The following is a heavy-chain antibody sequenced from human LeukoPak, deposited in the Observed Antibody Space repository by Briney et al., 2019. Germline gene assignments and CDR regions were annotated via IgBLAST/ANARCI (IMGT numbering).Heavy chain of an antibody. D-gene: IGHD1-26*01. Sequence: PGGSLRLSCAASGFTFSTYWMSWVRQAPGKGLEWVAIIKQDGSETYYLDSVKGRFTISRDNAENSLYLQMNSLRAEDTAVYYWARYTSSIVGTRFDFWGQGTLVNVST. V-gene: IGHV3-7*01. CDR1: GFTFSTYW. CDR2: IKQDGSET. J-gene: IGHJ5*01. CDR3: ARYTSSIVGTRFDF.